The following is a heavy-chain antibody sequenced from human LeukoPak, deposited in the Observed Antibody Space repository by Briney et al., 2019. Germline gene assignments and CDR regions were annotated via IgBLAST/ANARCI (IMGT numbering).Heavy chain of an antibody. Sequence: GGSLRLSCAASGFTFSSYDMSWVHQAPGKGLEWVSHIHFSPGYTYYADSVKGRFTISRDNSKNMLYLQMNSLRAEDTAVYYCAKGYTADWYDFDYWGQGTLVTVSS. CDR3: AKGYTADWYDFDY. CDR1: GFTFSSYD. CDR2: IHFSPGYT. V-gene: IGHV3-23*01. J-gene: IGHJ4*02. D-gene: IGHD3-9*01.